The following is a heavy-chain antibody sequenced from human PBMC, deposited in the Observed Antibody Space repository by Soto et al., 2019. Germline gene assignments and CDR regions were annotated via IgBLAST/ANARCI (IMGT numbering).Heavy chain of an antibody. D-gene: IGHD5-18*01. J-gene: IGHJ4*02. Sequence: SETLSLTCAVYGGSFSGYYWSWIRQPPGKGLEWIGEINHSGSTNYNPSLKSRVTISVDTSKNQFSLKLSSVTAADTAVYYCARGRGPSVYSYGFRGYVPFDYWGQGTLVTVSS. V-gene: IGHV4-34*01. CDR3: ARGRGPSVYSYGFRGYVPFDY. CDR2: INHSGST. CDR1: GGSFSGYY.